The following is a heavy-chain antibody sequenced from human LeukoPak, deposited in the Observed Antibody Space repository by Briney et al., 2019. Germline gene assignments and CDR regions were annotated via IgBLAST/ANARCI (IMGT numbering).Heavy chain of an antibody. CDR1: GDSVSSNSAS. V-gene: IGHV6-1*01. J-gene: IGHJ6*02. D-gene: IGHD3-10*01. Sequence: SQTLSLTCDISGDSVSSNSASWNWIRQSPSRGLEWLGRTYYRSKWYYDYAVSVKSRITINPDTSKNQFSLHLNSVTPEDTAVYYCARGWFYGSGSYQGYYYYGMDVWGQGTTVTVSS. CDR3: ARGWFYGSGSYQGYYYYGMDV. CDR2: TYYRSKWYY.